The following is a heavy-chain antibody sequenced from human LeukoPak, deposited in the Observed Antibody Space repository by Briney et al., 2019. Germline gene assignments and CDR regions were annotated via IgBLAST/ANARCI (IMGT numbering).Heavy chain of an antibody. CDR2: IIPIFGTA. V-gene: IGHV1-69*06. Sequence: ASVKVSCKASGGTFSSYAISWVRQAPGQGLEWMGGIIPIFGTANYAQKFQGRVTITADKSTSTAYMELSSLRSEDTAVYYCARGPFYGSGKEDYWGQGTLVTVSS. CDR3: ARGPFYGSGKEDY. D-gene: IGHD3-10*01. J-gene: IGHJ4*02. CDR1: GGTFSSYA.